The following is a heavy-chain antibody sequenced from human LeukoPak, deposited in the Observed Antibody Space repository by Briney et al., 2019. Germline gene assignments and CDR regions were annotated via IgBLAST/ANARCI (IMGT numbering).Heavy chain of an antibody. CDR3: ARDRGYSYGPGSDIDY. Sequence: ASVKVSCKASGYTFTIYTMNWVRQAPGQGLEWMGGIIPIFGTANYAQKFQGRVTITADKSTSTAYMELSSLRSEDTAVYYCARDRGYSYGPGSDIDYWGQGTLVTVSS. CDR2: IIPIFGTA. D-gene: IGHD5-18*01. J-gene: IGHJ4*02. V-gene: IGHV1-69*06. CDR1: GYTFTIYT.